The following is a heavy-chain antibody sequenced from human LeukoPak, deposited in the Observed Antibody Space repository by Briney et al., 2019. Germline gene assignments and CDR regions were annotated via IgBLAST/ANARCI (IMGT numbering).Heavy chain of an antibody. J-gene: IGHJ3*02. Sequence: ASVKVSCKASGYTFTTYYIHWVRQAPGQGLEWMALINPSGGSTHYAQKFQGRVTVTRDTSTSTVYMEPTSLRSEDTAVYYCACPPYAFDIWGQGTMVTVSS. V-gene: IGHV1-46*01. CDR2: INPSGGST. CDR3: ACPPYAFDI. CDR1: GYTFTTYY.